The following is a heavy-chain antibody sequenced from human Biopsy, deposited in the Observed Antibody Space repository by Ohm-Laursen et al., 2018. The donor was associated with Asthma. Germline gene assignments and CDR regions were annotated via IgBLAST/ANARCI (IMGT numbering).Heavy chain of an antibody. CDR3: AREGNDWSGYVTGDH. Sequence: SLRLSCAASGFTFSSYAMSWVRQAPGKGLEWVSSISSSGASTYYADSVKGRFTISRDNSKNTLYPQMNSLRAEDTAVYFCAREGNDWSGYVTGDHWGQGSLVTVSS. CDR1: GFTFSSYA. V-gene: IGHV3-23*01. D-gene: IGHD3-3*01. CDR2: ISSSGAST. J-gene: IGHJ5*02.